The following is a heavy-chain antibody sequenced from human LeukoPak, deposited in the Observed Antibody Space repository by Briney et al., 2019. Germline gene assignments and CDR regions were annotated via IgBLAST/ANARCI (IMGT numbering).Heavy chain of an antibody. CDR1: GFTFSSYA. V-gene: IGHV3-23*01. CDR2: TRGRGGST. D-gene: IGHD2-15*01. J-gene: IGHJ6*02. CDR3: AADCSGGSCYNDYYYYGMDV. Sequence: PGESLTLSCAASGFTFSSYAMSWVRQAPGKGLEWVSSTRGRGGSTYYADSVKGRFTISRDNSKNTLYLQMNSLRAEDTAVYYCAADCSGGSCYNDYYYYGMDVWGQGTTVTVSS.